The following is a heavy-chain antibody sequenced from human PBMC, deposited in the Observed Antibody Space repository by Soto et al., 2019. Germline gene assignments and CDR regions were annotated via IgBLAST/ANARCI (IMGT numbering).Heavy chain of an antibody. Sequence: GGSLRLSCAASGFTFSSYTMNWVRQAPGKGLEWVSSISSGSSYIYYADSMKGRFTISRDNAKNSLYLQMNSLRAEDTAVYYCARGVLSDSGTCYCGRGTLVTSPQ. CDR1: GFTFSSYT. D-gene: IGHD2-15*01. J-gene: IGHJ4*02. CDR2: ISSGSSYI. V-gene: IGHV3-21*01. CDR3: ARGVLSDSGTCY.